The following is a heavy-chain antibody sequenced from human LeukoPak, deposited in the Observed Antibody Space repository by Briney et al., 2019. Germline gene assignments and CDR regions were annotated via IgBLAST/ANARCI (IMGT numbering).Heavy chain of an antibody. D-gene: IGHD3-22*01. CDR3: ARANYYDSTGYLPVVYPSDF. CDR1: GGSISSYY. Sequence: SETLSLTCTVSGGSISSYYWSWIRQDPAKGLEWIGYIYHSGNTYYNPSLKSRVTISLDTSKNQFSLKLRSVTAADTAVYYCARANYYDSTGYLPVVYPSDFWGQGTLVTVSS. J-gene: IGHJ4*02. CDR2: IYHSGNT. V-gene: IGHV4-59*06.